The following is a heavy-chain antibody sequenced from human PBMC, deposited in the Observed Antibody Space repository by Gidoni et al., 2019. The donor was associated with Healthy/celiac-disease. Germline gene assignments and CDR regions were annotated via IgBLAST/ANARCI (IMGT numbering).Heavy chain of an antibody. J-gene: IGHJ3*02. Sequence: QSGAEVKKPGASVKVSCKASGYTFTSYGISWVRQAPGQGLEWMGWISAYNGNTNYAQKLQGRVTMTTDTSTSTAYMELRSLRSDDTAVYYCARVESHYYDSSGYGDAFDIWGQGTMVTVSS. V-gene: IGHV1-18*01. CDR2: ISAYNGNT. CDR3: ARVESHYYDSSGYGDAFDI. D-gene: IGHD3-22*01. CDR1: GYTFTSYG.